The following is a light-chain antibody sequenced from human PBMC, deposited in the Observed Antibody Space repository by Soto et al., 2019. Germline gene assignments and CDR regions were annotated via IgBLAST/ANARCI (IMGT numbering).Light chain of an antibody. CDR3: MQGTHWRT. V-gene: IGKV2-30*01. Sequence: DVVMTQSPLSLPVTLGQPASISCRSSQSLVYSDGNTYLNCFQQRPGQSPRRLIYKVSNRDSGVPDRVSGSGSGTDFTLKISRVEAEDVGVYYCMQGTHWRTFGQGTKVEIK. J-gene: IGKJ1*01. CDR1: QSLVYSDGNTY. CDR2: KVS.